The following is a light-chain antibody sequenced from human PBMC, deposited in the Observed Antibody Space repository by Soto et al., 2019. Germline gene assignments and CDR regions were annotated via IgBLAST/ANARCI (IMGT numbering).Light chain of an antibody. J-gene: IGKJ1*01. V-gene: IGKV1-5*01. CDR3: QQYNTYPWT. CDR1: HSISSW. CDR2: AAS. Sequence: DIQMTQSPSTLSASVGDRVTITCRASHSISSWLAWYQQKPGKAPNLLIYAASTLESGVPSRFSGSGSGAEFTLTISSLQPEDFATYYCQQYNTYPWTFGQGTKVDI.